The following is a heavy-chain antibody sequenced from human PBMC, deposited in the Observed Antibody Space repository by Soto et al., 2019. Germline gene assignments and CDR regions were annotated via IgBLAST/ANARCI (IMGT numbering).Heavy chain of an antibody. Sequence: RASVKVSCKASGYTFTGYYMHWVRQAPGQGLEWMGWINPNSGGTNYAQKFQGRVTMTRDTSISTAYMELSRLRSDDTAVYYCARAAKSKKLTYYFDYWGQGTLVTVSS. CDR3: ARAAKSKKLTYYFDY. CDR2: INPNSGGT. J-gene: IGHJ4*02. D-gene: IGHD3-16*01. V-gene: IGHV1-2*02. CDR1: GYTFTGYY.